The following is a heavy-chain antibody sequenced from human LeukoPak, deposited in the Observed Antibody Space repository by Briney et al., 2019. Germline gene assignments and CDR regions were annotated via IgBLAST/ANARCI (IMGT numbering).Heavy chain of an antibody. Sequence: GGSLRLSCAASGFTFSSYSMNWVRQAPGKGLEWVSSISSSSSYICYADSVKGRFTISRDNAKNSLYLQMNSLRAEDTAVYYCARDSAYGSGSYSHNWGQGTLVTVSS. D-gene: IGHD3-10*01. J-gene: IGHJ4*02. CDR3: ARDSAYGSGSYSHN. CDR2: ISSSSSYI. V-gene: IGHV3-21*01. CDR1: GFTFSSYS.